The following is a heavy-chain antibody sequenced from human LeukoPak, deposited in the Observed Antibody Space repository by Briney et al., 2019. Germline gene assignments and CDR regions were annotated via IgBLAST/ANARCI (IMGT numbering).Heavy chain of an antibody. Sequence: GGSLRLSCAASGFTFSSYSMNWVRQAPGKGLEWVSSISSSSSDIYYADSVKGRFTISRDNAKNSLYLQMNSLRAEDTAVYYCARDFRCSNSSCYYSDYWGQGTLVTVSS. CDR2: ISSSSSDI. CDR1: GFTFSSYS. D-gene: IGHD2-2*01. V-gene: IGHV3-21*01. J-gene: IGHJ4*02. CDR3: ARDFRCSNSSCYYSDY.